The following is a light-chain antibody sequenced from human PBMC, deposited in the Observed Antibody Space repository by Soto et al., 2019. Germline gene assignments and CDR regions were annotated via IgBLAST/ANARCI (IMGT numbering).Light chain of an antibody. CDR2: GAS. CDR1: QSISNY. Sequence: DIRMTQSPSALSASVGDRVTITCRASQSISNYLNWYQQRPGKAPKLLIYGASSVQSGVPSRFSDSGFWTDFTLTISSLQPEDSATYYCQQTYSTQWTFGQGTKVEIK. V-gene: IGKV1-39*01. J-gene: IGKJ1*01. CDR3: QQTYSTQWT.